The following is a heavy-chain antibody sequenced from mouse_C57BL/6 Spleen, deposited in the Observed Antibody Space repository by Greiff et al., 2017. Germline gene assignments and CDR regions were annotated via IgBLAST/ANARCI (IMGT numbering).Heavy chain of an antibody. Sequence: QVQLQQPGAELVKPGASVKLSCKASGYTFTSYWMHWVKQRPGQGLEWIGMIHPNSGSTNYNEKFKSKATLTVDKSSSTAYMQLSTLSYQNSEVYICAIWIQFFTPGENDYWGQGTTLTVSS. CDR1: GYTFTSYW. D-gene: IGHD1-1*01. CDR3: AIWIQFFTPGENDY. V-gene: IGHV1-64*01. J-gene: IGHJ2*01. CDR2: IHPNSGST.